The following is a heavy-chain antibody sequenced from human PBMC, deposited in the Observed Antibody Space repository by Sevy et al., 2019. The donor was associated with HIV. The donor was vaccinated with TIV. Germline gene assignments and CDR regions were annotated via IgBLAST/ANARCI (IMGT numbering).Heavy chain of an antibody. CDR1: GFTFDDYA. CDR3: VKDFSTGWTSHEAFDI. Sequence: GRSLRLSCAASGFTFDDYAMHWVRQIPGKGLEWVSGISWNSGWIGYADSVKGRFTISRDNAKNSLYLQMNSLRAEDLALYYCVKDFSTGWTSHEAFDIWGQGTLVTVSS. D-gene: IGHD6-19*01. V-gene: IGHV3-9*03. J-gene: IGHJ3*02. CDR2: ISWNSGWI.